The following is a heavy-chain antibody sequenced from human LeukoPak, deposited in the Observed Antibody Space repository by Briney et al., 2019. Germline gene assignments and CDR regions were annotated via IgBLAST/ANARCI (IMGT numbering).Heavy chain of an antibody. V-gene: IGHV4-34*01. D-gene: IGHD3-22*01. CDR2: INHSGST. Sequence: SETLSLTCAVYGGSFSGYYWSWIRQPPGKGLEWIGEINHSGSTNYNPSLKSRVTISVDTSKNQFSLQLSSVPAAHTAVYYCARESKPSSGYPRLDYWGQGTLVTVSS. CDR3: ARESKPSSGYPRLDY. J-gene: IGHJ4*02. CDR1: GGSFSGYY.